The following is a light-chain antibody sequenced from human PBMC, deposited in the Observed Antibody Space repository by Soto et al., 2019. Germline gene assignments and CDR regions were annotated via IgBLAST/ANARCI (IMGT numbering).Light chain of an antibody. CDR3: QQFHSYSWT. CDR2: DAS. V-gene: IGKV1-5*01. J-gene: IGKJ1*01. Sequence: DIQMTQSPSTLSASVGDRVTITCRASQTIIRWLAWYQQKPGKAPKLLIYDASSLQSGVPSRFSGSGSGTEFTLTISSLQPDDFATYYCQQFHSYSWTFGQGTKVDIK. CDR1: QTIIRW.